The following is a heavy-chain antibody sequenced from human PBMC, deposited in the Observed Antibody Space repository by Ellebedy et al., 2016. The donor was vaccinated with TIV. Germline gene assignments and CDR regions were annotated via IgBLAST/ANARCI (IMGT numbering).Heavy chain of an antibody. CDR3: AKLPVAYNWNYADDY. CDR2: ISDSGGNT. CDR1: GFTFSSYA. J-gene: IGHJ4*02. V-gene: IGHV3-23*01. D-gene: IGHD1-7*01. Sequence: PGGSLRLSCVASGFTFSSYAMCWVRQAPGKGLEWVSTISDSGGNTYFPDSVKGRFTISRDNSRNTVYLQMNNLRAEDTAVYYCAKLPVAYNWNYADDYWGQGALVTVSS.